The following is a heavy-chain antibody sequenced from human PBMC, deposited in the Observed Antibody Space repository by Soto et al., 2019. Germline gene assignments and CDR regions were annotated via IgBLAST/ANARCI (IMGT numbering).Heavy chain of an antibody. V-gene: IGHV3-21*01. CDR3: AREVGCSSTSCGEEYFDY. CDR2: ISSSSTYK. CDR1: GFTFSTYS. Sequence: GGSLRLSCAASGFTFSTYSMNWVRQAPGKGLEWVSYISSSSTYKKFADSVKGRFTISRDNAKNSLYLQMDSLRVEDTAVYYCAREVGCSSTSCGEEYFDYWGQGTLVTVSS. D-gene: IGHD2-2*01. J-gene: IGHJ4*02.